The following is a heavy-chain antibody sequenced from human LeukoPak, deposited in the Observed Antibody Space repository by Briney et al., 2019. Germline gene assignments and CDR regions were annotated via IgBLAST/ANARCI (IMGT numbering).Heavy chain of an antibody. V-gene: IGHV3-23*01. CDR3: TKDPNGDYVGAFDP. D-gene: IGHD4-17*01. CDR1: GFTFSTFA. CDR2: IPGTHYTT. Sequence: GGSLRLSCAASGFTFSTFAMTWVRQAPGKGLEWVSSIPGTHYTTYNTDSVKGRFTISRDNSKNTLYLQMNSLRADDTAVYYCTKDPNGDYVGAFDPWGQGTLVTVSS. J-gene: IGHJ5*02.